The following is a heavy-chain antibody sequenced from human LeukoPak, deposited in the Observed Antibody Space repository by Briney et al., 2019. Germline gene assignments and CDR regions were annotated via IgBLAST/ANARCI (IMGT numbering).Heavy chain of an antibody. J-gene: IGHJ6*03. V-gene: IGHV3-11*01. CDR2: ISSSGTTI. CDR3: ARTHFRCSTTKCYSPSYYYMDV. D-gene: IGHD2-2*02. CDR1: GLTFSDYY. Sequence: GGSLRLSCAASGLTFSDYYMSWIRQAPGKGLEWLSYISSSGTTIYYADSVKGRFTFSRDNAENSLYLQMDSLRAEDTAVYYCARTHFRCSTTKCYSPSYYYMDVWGKGTKVTVS.